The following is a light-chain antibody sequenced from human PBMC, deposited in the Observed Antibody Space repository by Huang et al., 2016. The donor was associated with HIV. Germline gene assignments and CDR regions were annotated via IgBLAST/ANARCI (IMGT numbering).Light chain of an antibody. CDR1: QDISSW. Sequence: IQLTQSPSSVSASEGDTVRITCRASQDISSWLAGYQQKPREAPTLLIHSTSILQSVVPSRFNGSGSGTDFFLTINSLRPDDFATYYCQQANMYPRSFGQGTRLDIK. J-gene: IGKJ5*01. CDR3: QQANMYPRS. V-gene: IGKV1-12*01. CDR2: STS.